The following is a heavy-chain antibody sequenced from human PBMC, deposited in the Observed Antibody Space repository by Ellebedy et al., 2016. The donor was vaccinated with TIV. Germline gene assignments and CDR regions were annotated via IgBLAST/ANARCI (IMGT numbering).Heavy chain of an antibody. Sequence: AASVKVSCKASGYTFTSYRISWVRQAPGQGLEWMGWISPYNGKTDYAQNLQGRVTMSTDTSTSTAYMELRSLRYDASAIYYCARDRDGDYSRWFDPWGQGTLVTVSS. CDR2: ISPYNGKT. J-gene: IGHJ5*02. CDR1: GYTFTSYR. D-gene: IGHD4-17*01. V-gene: IGHV1-18*01. CDR3: ARDRDGDYSRWFDP.